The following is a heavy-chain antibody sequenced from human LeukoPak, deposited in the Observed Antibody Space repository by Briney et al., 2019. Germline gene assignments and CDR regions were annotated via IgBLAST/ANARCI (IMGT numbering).Heavy chain of an antibody. D-gene: IGHD3-9*01. V-gene: IGHV1-46*01. CDR2: INPSGGTT. Sequence: VASVKVSCKASGYIFTSYFMHWVRQAPGQGLEWMGIINPSGGTTSYAQKFQDRVTMTRDTSTSTVYMELSSLRSEDTAVYYCARGLRYFDWQRGADYWGQGTLVTISS. CDR1: GYIFTSYF. CDR3: ARGLRYFDWQRGADY. J-gene: IGHJ4*02.